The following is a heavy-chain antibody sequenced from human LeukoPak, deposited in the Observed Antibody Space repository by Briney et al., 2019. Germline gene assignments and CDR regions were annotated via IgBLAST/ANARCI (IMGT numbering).Heavy chain of an antibody. Sequence: SETLSLTCTVPAGSISSSSYYWGWVRQPPGKGLEWIGSIYYSGSTYYNPSLKSRVTISVDTSKNQFSLKLSSVTAADTAVYYCASIKYYYGSGNHDCWGQGTLVTVSS. V-gene: IGHV4-39*01. CDR3: ASIKYYYGSGNHDC. CDR1: AGSISSSSYY. D-gene: IGHD3-10*01. J-gene: IGHJ4*02. CDR2: IYYSGST.